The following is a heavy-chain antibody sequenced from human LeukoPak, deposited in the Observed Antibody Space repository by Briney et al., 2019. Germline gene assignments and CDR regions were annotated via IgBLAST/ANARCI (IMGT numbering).Heavy chain of an antibody. D-gene: IGHD3-10*01. CDR2: INHSGST. CDR3: ARLYGSGSYYRH. V-gene: IGHV4-34*01. Sequence: SETLSLTCAVYGGSFSGYYWSWIRQPPGKGLEWIGEINHSGSTNYNPSLKSRVIISVDTSKNQFSLKLSSVTAADTAVYYCARLYGSGSYYRHWGQESLVTVSS. J-gene: IGHJ4*02. CDR1: GGSFSGYY.